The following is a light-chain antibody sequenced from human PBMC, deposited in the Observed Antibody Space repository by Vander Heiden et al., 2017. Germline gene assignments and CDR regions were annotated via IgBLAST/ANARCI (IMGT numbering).Light chain of an antibody. J-gene: IGKJ4*01. CDR1: QGISSW. CDR2: AAS. Sequence: DIQMTQSPPSVSASVGDRVTITWRASQGISSWLDWYQQKPGKAPKLLIYAASSLQSGVPSRFSGSGSGTDFTLTISSLQPEDFATYYCQQANSFPLTFGGGTKVEIK. V-gene: IGKV1D-12*01. CDR3: QQANSFPLT.